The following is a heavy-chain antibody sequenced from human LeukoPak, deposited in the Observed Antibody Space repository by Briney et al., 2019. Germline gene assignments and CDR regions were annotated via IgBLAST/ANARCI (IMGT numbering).Heavy chain of an antibody. J-gene: IGHJ4*02. V-gene: IGHV3-66*01. Sequence: NXXSXVRQAPGKGLEWVSVIYSGGSTYYADSVKGRFTISRDNSKNTLYLQMNSLRAEDTAVYYCARDPDYWGQGTLVTVSS. CDR3: ARDPDY. CDR2: IYSGGST. CDR1: NX.